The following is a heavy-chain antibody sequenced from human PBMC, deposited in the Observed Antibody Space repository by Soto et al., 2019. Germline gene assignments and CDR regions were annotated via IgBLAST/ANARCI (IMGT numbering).Heavy chain of an antibody. J-gene: IGHJ4*02. V-gene: IGHV3-23*01. CDR3: AKSQEASGNVNWYFDN. CDR2: ISGSGDAT. CDR1: GFTLSNYA. D-gene: IGHD2-15*01. Sequence: GGSLRLSCAASGFTLSNYAMSWVLQAPGKGLEGVSVISGSGDATYYADSVKGRLTISRDNSKNTLYLQMNSLRAEDTAVYYCAKSQEASGNVNWYFDNWGQGTLVTVSS.